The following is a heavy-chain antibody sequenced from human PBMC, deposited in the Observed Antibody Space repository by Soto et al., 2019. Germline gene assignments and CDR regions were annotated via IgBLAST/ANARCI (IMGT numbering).Heavy chain of an antibody. CDR3: ARGKGYCSGGSCYFYYYYYMDV. CDR2: INHSGST. Sequence: SETLSLTCAVYGGSFSGYYWSWIRQPPGKGLEWIGEINHSGSTNYNPSLKSRVTISVDTSKNQFSLKLSSVTAADTAVYYCARGKGYCSGGSCYFYYYYYMDVWGRGTTVTVSS. D-gene: IGHD2-15*01. J-gene: IGHJ6*03. V-gene: IGHV4-34*01. CDR1: GGSFSGYY.